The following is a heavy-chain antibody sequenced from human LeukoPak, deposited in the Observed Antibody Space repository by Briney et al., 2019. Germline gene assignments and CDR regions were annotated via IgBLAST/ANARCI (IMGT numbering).Heavy chain of an antibody. Sequence: GGSLRLSCAASGFTFSSYGMHWVRQAPVKGLEWVAFVRYDGSNKYYVDSVKGGFTISRDNSKNTLSLQMNSLRAEDTAVYYCAKASIGYCSSTSCYEGGYFQHWGQGTLVTVSS. D-gene: IGHD2-2*01. J-gene: IGHJ1*01. CDR3: AKASIGYCSSTSCYEGGYFQH. CDR1: GFTFSSYG. CDR2: VRYDGSNK. V-gene: IGHV3-30*02.